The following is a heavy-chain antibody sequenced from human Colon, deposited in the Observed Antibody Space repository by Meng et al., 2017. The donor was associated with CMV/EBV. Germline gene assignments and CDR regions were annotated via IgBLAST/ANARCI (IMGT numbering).Heavy chain of an antibody. CDR3: VRQLGTSFGFSFIAARPDY. J-gene: IGHJ4*02. Sequence: GESLKISCKGSGYSFTSYWIGWVRQMPGKGLEWMGIIYPGDSESGYSPSFQGQVTISADKSTSTAFLQWSSLKASDTAMYYCVRQLGTSFGFSFIAARPDYWGQGTLVTVSS. V-gene: IGHV5-51*01. D-gene: IGHD6-6*01. CDR2: IYPGDSES. CDR1: GYSFTSYW.